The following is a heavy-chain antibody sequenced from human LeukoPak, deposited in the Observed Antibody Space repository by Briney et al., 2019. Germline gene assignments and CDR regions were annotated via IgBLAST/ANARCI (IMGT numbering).Heavy chain of an antibody. J-gene: IGHJ6*03. D-gene: IGHD1-26*01. V-gene: IGHV3-49*04. CDR3: TREVGSYLASDYYYYMDV. CDR1: GFIFGDYA. CDR2: IRSKVYGGTT. Sequence: GGSLRLSCTTSGFIFGDYAMNWVRQAPGKGLEWVGFIRSKVYGGTTEYAASVKGRFTISRDDSKSIAYLQMSSLKIEDTAVYYCTREVGSYLASDYYYYMDVWGKGTTVTISS.